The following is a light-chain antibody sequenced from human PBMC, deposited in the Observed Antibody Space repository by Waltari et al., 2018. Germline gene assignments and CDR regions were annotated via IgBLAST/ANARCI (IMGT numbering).Light chain of an antibody. J-gene: IGLJ2*01. Sequence: QSALTQPASVSGSPGQSITISCTGTSSDVGSYDYVPWYQPHPGKAPQAMIYDVSNRPSGISNRFSGSKSGNTASLTISGLQAEDEADYYCSSHTSNNVVVFGGGTKLTVL. CDR1: SSDVGSYDY. CDR3: SSHTSNNVVV. V-gene: IGLV2-14*01. CDR2: DVS.